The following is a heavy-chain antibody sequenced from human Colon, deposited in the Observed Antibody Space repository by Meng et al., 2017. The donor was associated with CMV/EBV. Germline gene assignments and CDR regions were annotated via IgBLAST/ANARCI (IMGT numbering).Heavy chain of an antibody. CDR2: IIPMFGSP. D-gene: IGHD6-13*01. CDR3: ARGKQAGFDL. J-gene: IGHJ5*02. Sequence: QGQRVQSEADVKNAGASVNVSCKSAVGTFDPPPFHVVRQAPGQGLEWIGGIIPMFGSPSYSQKIRGRVTITADELEVNSLRSEDTSVYYCARGKQAGFDLWGQGTLVTVSS. V-gene: IGHV1-69*12. CDR1: VGTFDPPP.